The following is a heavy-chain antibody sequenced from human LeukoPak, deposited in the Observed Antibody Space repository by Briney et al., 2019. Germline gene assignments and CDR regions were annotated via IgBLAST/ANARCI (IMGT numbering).Heavy chain of an antibody. J-gene: IGHJ4*02. V-gene: IGHV3-9*01. CDR1: GFTFDDYA. Sequence: GGSLRLSCAASGFTFDDYAMHWVRQAPGKGLEWVSGISWSSGSIGYADSVKGRFTISRDNAKNSLYLQMNSLRAEDTAVYYCAKVLGIAAAGTEDYWGQGTLVTVSS. CDR3: AKVLGIAAAGTEDY. D-gene: IGHD6-13*01. CDR2: ISWSSGSI.